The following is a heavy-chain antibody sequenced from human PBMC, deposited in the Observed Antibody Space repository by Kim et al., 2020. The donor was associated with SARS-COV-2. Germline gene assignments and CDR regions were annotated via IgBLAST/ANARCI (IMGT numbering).Heavy chain of an antibody. V-gene: IGHV3-33*06. Sequence: GRSLRLSCAASGFTFSSYGMHWVRQAPGKGLEWVAVIWYDGSNKYYADSVKGRFTISRDNSKNTLYLQMNSLRAEDTAVYYCAKSLNGGDFFDYWGQGTLVTVSS. CDR3: AKSLNGGDFFDY. D-gene: IGHD2-21*01. J-gene: IGHJ4*02. CDR2: IWYDGSNK. CDR1: GFTFSSYG.